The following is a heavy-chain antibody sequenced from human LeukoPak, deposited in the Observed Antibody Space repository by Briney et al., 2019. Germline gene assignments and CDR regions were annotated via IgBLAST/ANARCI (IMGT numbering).Heavy chain of an antibody. V-gene: IGHV3-23*01. J-gene: IGHJ3*02. Sequence: GGSLRLSCAASGFTLSSYAMSWVRQAPGQGPEWVSAISGSGGSTYYADSVKGRFTISRDSSKYTLYLQMNSLRAEDTAVYYCAKDFPYCSNGVCYSADAFDIWGQGTMVTVSS. D-gene: IGHD2-8*01. CDR1: GFTLSSYA. CDR3: AKDFPYCSNGVCYSADAFDI. CDR2: ISGSGGST.